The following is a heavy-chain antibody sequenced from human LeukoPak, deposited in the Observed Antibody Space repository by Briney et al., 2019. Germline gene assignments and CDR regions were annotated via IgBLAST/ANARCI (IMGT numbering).Heavy chain of an antibody. Sequence: ASVKVSCKVSGYTLTELSMHWVRQAPGKGLEWMGGFDPEDGETIYAQKFQGRVTMTEDTSTDTAYMELSSLRSEDTAVYYCATDPRRGYYDSSAYYFDAFDIWGQGTMVTVSS. CDR3: ATDPRRGYYDSSAYYFDAFDI. CDR1: GYTLTELS. J-gene: IGHJ3*02. D-gene: IGHD3-22*01. CDR2: FDPEDGET. V-gene: IGHV1-24*01.